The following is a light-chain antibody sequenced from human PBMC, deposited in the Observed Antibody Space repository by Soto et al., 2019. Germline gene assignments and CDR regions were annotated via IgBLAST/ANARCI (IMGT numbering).Light chain of an antibody. CDR3: CSYAASRTYV. Sequence: QSALTQPASVSGSPGQSITISCTGTSSDVGSYNFASWYQQHPGKAPKLIIYEDNKRPSGVSNRFSGSKSGYTASLTISGLQAEDGADYYCCSYAASRTYVFGTGTKVTVL. CDR1: SSDVGSYNF. CDR2: EDN. J-gene: IGLJ1*01. V-gene: IGLV2-23*01.